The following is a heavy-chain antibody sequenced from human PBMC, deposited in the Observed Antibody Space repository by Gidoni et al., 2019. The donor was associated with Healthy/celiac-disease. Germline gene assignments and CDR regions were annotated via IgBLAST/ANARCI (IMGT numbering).Heavy chain of an antibody. CDR1: GGSFSGYY. CDR3: ARSRPYYDFWSGPPRYYYYGMDV. J-gene: IGHJ6*02. Sequence: QVQLQQWGAGLLKPSETLSLTCAVYGGSFSGYYWSWIRQPPGKGLEWIGEINHSGSTNYNPSLKSRVTISVDTSKNQFSLKLSSVTAADTAVYYCARSRPYYDFWSGPPRYYYYGMDVWGQGTTVTVSS. D-gene: IGHD3-3*01. V-gene: IGHV4-34*01. CDR2: INHSGST.